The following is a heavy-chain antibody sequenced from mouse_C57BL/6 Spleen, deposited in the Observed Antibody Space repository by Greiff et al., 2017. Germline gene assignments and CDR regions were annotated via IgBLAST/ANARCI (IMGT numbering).Heavy chain of an antibody. V-gene: IGHV1-59*01. CDR1: GYTFTSYW. Sequence: VQLQQPGAELVRPGTSVKLSCKASGYTFTSYWMHWVKQRPGQGLEWIGVIDPSDSYTNYNQKFKGKAALTVDTSSSTAYMQLSSLTSEDSAVYYCARLGEGLRHYYAMDYWGQGTSVTVSS. CDR2: IDPSDSYT. D-gene: IGHD2-4*01. CDR3: ARLGEGLRHYYAMDY. J-gene: IGHJ4*01.